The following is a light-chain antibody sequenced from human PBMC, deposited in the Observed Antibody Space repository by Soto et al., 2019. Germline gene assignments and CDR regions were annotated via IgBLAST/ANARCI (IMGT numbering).Light chain of an antibody. CDR1: SSNIPYQF. Sequence: QSVLAQSPSVSAAPGQRVTISCSGSSSNIPYQFVSWYKQFPGMAPTLLIYDNSRRPSGVPDRFSATKSGPSATLDIAGLQTADEAVYYCASWDSDLDGFVFGPGT. J-gene: IGLJ1*01. V-gene: IGLV1-51*01. CDR2: DNS. CDR3: ASWDSDLDGFV.